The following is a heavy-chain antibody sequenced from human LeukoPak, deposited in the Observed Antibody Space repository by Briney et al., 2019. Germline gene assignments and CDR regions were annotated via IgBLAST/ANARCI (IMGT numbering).Heavy chain of an antibody. Sequence: SETLSLTCAVYGGSFSGYYWSWIRQPPGKGLEWIGEINHSGSTNYNPSLKSRVTISVDKSKNQFSLKLSSVTAADTAVYYCARGRGQWLGVGYWGQGTLVTVSS. CDR1: GGSFSGYY. V-gene: IGHV4-34*01. J-gene: IGHJ4*02. D-gene: IGHD6-19*01. CDR3: ARGRGQWLGVGY. CDR2: INHSGST.